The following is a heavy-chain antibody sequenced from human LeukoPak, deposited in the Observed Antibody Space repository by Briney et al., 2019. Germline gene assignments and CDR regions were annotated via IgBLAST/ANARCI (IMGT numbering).Heavy chain of an antibody. V-gene: IGHV3-23*01. J-gene: IGHJ4*02. D-gene: IGHD3-3*01. CDR3: ANGGDFWSGYYTDLQY. CDR1: GFTFSSYA. CDR2: ISGSGGST. Sequence: GGSLRLSCAASGFTFSSYAMSWVRQAPGKGLEWVSAISGSGGSTYYADSVKGRFTISRDNSKNTLYLQMNSLRAEDTAVYYCANGGDFWSGYYTDLQYWAQGTLVTVSS.